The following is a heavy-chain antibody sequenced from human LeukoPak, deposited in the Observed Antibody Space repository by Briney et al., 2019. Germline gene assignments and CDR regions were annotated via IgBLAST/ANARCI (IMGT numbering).Heavy chain of an antibody. J-gene: IGHJ2*01. V-gene: IGHV4-34*01. Sequence: PSETLSLTCGVYGGSFSGYYWSWIRQPPGKGLEWIGEINHSGSTNYNPSLKSRVTMSVDTSKKQFSLKLSSVTAADTAVYYCARPLTGDDWYFDLWGRGTLVTVSS. CDR2: INHSGST. D-gene: IGHD7-27*01. CDR1: GGSFSGYY. CDR3: ARPLTGDDWYFDL.